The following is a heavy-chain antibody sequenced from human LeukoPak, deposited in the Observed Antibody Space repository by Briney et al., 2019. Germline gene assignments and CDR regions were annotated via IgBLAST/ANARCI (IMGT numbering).Heavy chain of an antibody. D-gene: IGHD6-13*01. J-gene: IGHJ4*02. CDR3: ARGPLIAAAGTW. CDR1: GFTFSSYW. V-gene: IGHV3-7*03. CDR2: INQDGTEK. Sequence: GGALRLSCAASGFTFSSYWMSWVRQAPGEGLECVAEINQDGTEKAYVDSVRGRFTISRDNAKNSLFLQMNSLRAEDTAVYYCARGPLIAAAGTWWGQGTLVTVSS.